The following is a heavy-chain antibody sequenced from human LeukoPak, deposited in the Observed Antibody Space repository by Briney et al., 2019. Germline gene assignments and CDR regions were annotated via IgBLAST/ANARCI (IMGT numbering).Heavy chain of an antibody. D-gene: IGHD6-6*01. CDR3: ARDPRQLAFDF. Sequence: GGSLRLSCAASGFTFDDYGMSWVGQAPGKGLEGVSGINWNGGSTGYADSVKRRFTISRDNAKTSLYLQMNSLRAEDTAWYYCARDPRQLAFDFWGQGTLVTVYS. V-gene: IGHV3-20*04. CDR1: GFTFDDYG. J-gene: IGHJ4*02. CDR2: INWNGGST.